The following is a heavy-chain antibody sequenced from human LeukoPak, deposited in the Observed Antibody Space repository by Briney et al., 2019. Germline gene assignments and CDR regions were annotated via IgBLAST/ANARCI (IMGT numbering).Heavy chain of an antibody. D-gene: IGHD2-2*02. V-gene: IGHV3-48*04. Sequence: GGSLRLSCAASGFTFSSYSMNWVRQAPGKGLEWVSYISSSSSTIYYADSVKGRFTISRDNAKNSLYLQMNSLRAEDTAVYYCARDALIVVVPAAILGWFDPWGQGTLVTVPS. CDR2: ISSSSSTI. CDR3: ARDALIVVVPAAILGWFDP. CDR1: GFTFSSYS. J-gene: IGHJ5*02.